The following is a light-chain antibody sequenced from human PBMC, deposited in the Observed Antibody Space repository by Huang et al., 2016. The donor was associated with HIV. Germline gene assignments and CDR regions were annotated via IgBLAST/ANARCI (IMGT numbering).Light chain of an antibody. J-gene: IGKJ2*01. CDR2: AAS. V-gene: IGKV3-15*01. Sequence: VMMSQSPATLAASPGERVTLSCGASQSVNTNLAVYQQKPGQPPRLLIYAASTRATGVPARFAGSGSGTEFTLTIDSLQSDDCAVYYCQQYNKWPPEYTFGQGTRLEIK. CDR3: QQYNKWPPEYT. CDR1: QSVNTN.